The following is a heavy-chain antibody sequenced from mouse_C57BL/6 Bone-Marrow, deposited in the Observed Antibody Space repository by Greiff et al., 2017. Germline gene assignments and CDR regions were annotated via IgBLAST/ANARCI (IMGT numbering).Heavy chain of an antibody. V-gene: IGHV1-61*01. J-gene: IGHJ2*01. CDR1: GYTFPSYW. CDR3: ARRGSYYYGSSYGD. Sequence: QVQLKQPGAELVRPGSSVKLSCKASGYTFPSYWMDWVKQRPGQGLEWIGNIYPSDSETHYNQKFKDKATLTVDKSYSTAYMQLSSLTPEDSAVYYCARRGSYYYGSSYGDWGQGTTLTVSS. D-gene: IGHD1-1*01. CDR2: IYPSDSET.